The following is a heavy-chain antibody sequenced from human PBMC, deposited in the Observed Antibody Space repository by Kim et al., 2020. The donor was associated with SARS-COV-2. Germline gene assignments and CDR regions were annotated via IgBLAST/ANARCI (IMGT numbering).Heavy chain of an antibody. D-gene: IGHD2-8*02. V-gene: IGHV1-3*01. CDR1: GYIFTNFA. J-gene: IGHJ4*02. CDR2: INAGTGNT. Sequence: ASVKVSCKASGYIFTNFAIQWVRQAPGQRLEWMGWINAGTGNTKFSQQFQGRVTFTRDTSANTAYMELSSLGSEDTAVYYCARDLFHTGFDYWGQGTLVAVS. CDR3: ARDLFHTGFDY.